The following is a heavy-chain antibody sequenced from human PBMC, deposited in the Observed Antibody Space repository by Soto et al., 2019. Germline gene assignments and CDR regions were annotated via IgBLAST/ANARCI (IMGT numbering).Heavy chain of an antibody. CDR1: GDSLSSGGHY. J-gene: IGHJ4*02. CDR3: ARVDHRGYFAILTDY. V-gene: IGHV4-31*03. D-gene: IGHD3-9*01. CDR2: IYDSVNT. Sequence: SETLSLTCTVSGDSLSSGGHYWSWIRQHPGKGLEWIGHIYDSVNTYYSPSLRSRVTISADMSKNQFSLNLRSVTAADTAVYYCARVDHRGYFAILTDYWGQGILVTVSS.